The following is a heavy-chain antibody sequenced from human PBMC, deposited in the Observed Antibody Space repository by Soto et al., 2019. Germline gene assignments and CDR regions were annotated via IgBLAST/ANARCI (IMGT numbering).Heavy chain of an antibody. J-gene: IGHJ5*02. CDR2: IFYSGST. V-gene: IGHV4-39*01. CDR1: SGSISSTIYS. CDR3: ARAFDYYDSSGYRFDP. D-gene: IGHD3-22*01. Sequence: PSETLSLTCTVSSGSISSTIYSWDWIRQPPGKGLEWIGSIFYSGSTYYNPSLKSRVTISVDTSKNQFSLTLTSVTAADTAVYYCARAFDYYDSSGYRFDPWGQGTLVTRLL.